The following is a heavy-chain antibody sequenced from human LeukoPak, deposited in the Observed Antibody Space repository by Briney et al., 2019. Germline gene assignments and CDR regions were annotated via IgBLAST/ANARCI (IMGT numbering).Heavy chain of an antibody. J-gene: IGHJ4*02. V-gene: IGHV3-23*01. D-gene: IGHD2-2*02. CDR1: GFTFSSYA. CDR3: AKAVYTTGWDFDY. Sequence: GGSLRLSCAASGFTFSSYAISWVRQAPGKGLEWDLSIGSSGGSTYYADSVKGRVTISRDNSKNTLYLQMSSVRVEDRAVYSCAKAVYTTGWDFDYWGQGTLVTVSS. CDR2: IGSSGGST.